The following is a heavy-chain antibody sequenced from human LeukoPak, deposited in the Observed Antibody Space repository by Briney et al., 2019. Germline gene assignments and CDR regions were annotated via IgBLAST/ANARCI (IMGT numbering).Heavy chain of an antibody. CDR3: ARDHNYAFDN. Sequence: GGSLRLSCTASGFPFSDYSMNWVRQAPGKGLEWISYIGISSGNTKYADSVRGRFTISADNAKNSLYLQVNSLRVEATAVYYCARDHNYAFDNWGQGTLVSVSS. D-gene: IGHD1-1*01. CDR1: GFPFSDYS. J-gene: IGHJ4*02. CDR2: IGISSGNT. V-gene: IGHV3-48*04.